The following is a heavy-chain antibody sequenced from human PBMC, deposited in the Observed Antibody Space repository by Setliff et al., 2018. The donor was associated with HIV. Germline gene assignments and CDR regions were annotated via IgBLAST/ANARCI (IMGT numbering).Heavy chain of an antibody. V-gene: IGHV4-34*01. Sequence: PSETLSLTCAVYGGSFSNYYWSWIRQPPGKGLEWIGENNHSGSTNYNPSLKSRVTILGDTSKNQFSLKLSSVTAADTAVYYCASGFTIFGVGFSADPTGNWFDPWGQGTLVTVSS. D-gene: IGHD3-3*01. CDR1: GGSFSNYY. J-gene: IGHJ5*02. CDR2: NNHSGST. CDR3: ASGFTIFGVGFSADPTGNWFDP.